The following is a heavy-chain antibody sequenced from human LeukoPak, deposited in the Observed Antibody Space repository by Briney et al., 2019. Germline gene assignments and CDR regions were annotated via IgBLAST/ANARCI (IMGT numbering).Heavy chain of an antibody. J-gene: IGHJ4*01. V-gene: IGHV3-21*01. CDR1: GFTFNTYS. Sequence: PGGSLRLSCAASGFTFNTYSMNWLRQAAGKGLEWVSSINNQKRDIYYADSVKGRFTISRDNTTNSLHMQINSLRAEDTAVYYCARDDRDISSFRFDYWGHGILVTVSS. D-gene: IGHD6-6*01. CDR3: ARDDRDISSFRFDY. CDR2: INNQKRDI.